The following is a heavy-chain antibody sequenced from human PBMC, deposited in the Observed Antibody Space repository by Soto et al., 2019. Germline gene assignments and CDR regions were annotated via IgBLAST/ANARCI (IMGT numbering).Heavy chain of an antibody. D-gene: IGHD3-3*01. V-gene: IGHV4-31*03. J-gene: IGHJ5*02. CDR3: ARLFGVVPPWFDP. Sequence: QVQLQESGPGLVKPSQTLSLTCTVSGGSISSGGYYWSWIRQHPGKGLEWIGYIYYSGSTYYNTSLKSRVTISVDTSKNQFSLKLSSVTAADTAVYYCARLFGVVPPWFDPWGQGTLVTVSS. CDR1: GGSISSGGYY. CDR2: IYYSGST.